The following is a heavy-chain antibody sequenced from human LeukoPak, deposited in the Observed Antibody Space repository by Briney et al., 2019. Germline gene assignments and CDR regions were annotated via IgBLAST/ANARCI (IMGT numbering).Heavy chain of an antibody. Sequence: ASVKVSCKASGGTFSSYAISWVRQAPGQGLEWMGGIIPIFGTANYARKFQGRVTITADESTSTAYMELSSLRSEDTAVYYCASAYCSSTSCYLFDYWGQGTLVTVSS. J-gene: IGHJ4*02. CDR2: IIPIFGTA. V-gene: IGHV1-69*13. D-gene: IGHD2-2*01. CDR3: ASAYCSSTSCYLFDY. CDR1: GGTFSSYA.